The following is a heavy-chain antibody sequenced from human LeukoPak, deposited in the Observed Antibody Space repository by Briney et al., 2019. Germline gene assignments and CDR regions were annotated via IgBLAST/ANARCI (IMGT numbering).Heavy chain of an antibody. CDR3: AKIGGYDSSGYYLAPDAFDI. D-gene: IGHD3-22*01. Sequence: GGSLRLSCAASGFTFSSYAMSWVRQAPGKGLERVSAISGSGGSTYYADSVKGRFTISRDNSKNTLYLQMNSLRAEDTAVYYCAKIGGYDSSGYYLAPDAFDIWGQGTMVTVYS. CDR1: GFTFSSYA. V-gene: IGHV3-23*01. J-gene: IGHJ3*02. CDR2: ISGSGGST.